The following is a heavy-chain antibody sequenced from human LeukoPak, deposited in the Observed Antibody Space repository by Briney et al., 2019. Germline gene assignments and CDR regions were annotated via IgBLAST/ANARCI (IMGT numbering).Heavy chain of an antibody. CDR2: IYTSGST. V-gene: IGHV4-4*07. CDR1: GGSISSYY. CDR3: ARGPLWFGEFSSYYFDY. D-gene: IGHD3-10*01. J-gene: IGHJ4*02. Sequence: SETLSLTCTVSGGSISSYYWSWIRQPAGKGLEWIGRIYTSGSTNYNPSLKSRVTMSVDTSKNQFSLKLSSVTAADTAVYYCARGPLWFGEFSSYYFDYWGQGTLVTVSS.